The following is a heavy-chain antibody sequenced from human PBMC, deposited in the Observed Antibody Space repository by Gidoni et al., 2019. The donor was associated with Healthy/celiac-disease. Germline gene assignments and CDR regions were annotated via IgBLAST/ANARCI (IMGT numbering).Heavy chain of an antibody. CDR3: ARIKRLGYYYGSGSHYYFDY. Sequence: QVTLKESGPVLVKPTETLTLTCTVSGFSLSNARMGVSWIRQPPGKALEWLAHIFSNDEKSYSTSLKSRLTISKDTSKSQVVLTMTNMDPVDTATYYCARIKRLGYYYGSGSHYYFDYWGQGTLVTVSS. D-gene: IGHD3-10*01. CDR1: GFSLSNARMG. J-gene: IGHJ4*02. CDR2: IFSNDEK. V-gene: IGHV2-26*01.